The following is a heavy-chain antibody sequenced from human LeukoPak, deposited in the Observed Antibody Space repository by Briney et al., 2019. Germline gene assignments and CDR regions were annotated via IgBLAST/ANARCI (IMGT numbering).Heavy chain of an antibody. J-gene: IGHJ4*02. Sequence: SVKVSCKASGGTFSSYAISWVRQAPGQGLEWMGGIIPIFGTANYAQKFQGRVTITTDESTSTAYMELSSLRSEDTAVYYCASFIAAAGTDFDYWGQGTLVTVSS. D-gene: IGHD6-13*01. V-gene: IGHV1-69*05. CDR1: GGTFSSYA. CDR3: ASFIAAAGTDFDY. CDR2: IIPIFGTA.